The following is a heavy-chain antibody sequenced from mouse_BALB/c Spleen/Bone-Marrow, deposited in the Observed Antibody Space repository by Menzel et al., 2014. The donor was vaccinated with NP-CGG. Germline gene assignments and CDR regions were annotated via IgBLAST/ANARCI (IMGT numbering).Heavy chain of an antibody. CDR1: GYAFTNYW. D-gene: IGHD1-1*01. Sequence: VKLMESGAELVRPGTSVKVSCKASGYAFTNYWIEWIKPRPGQGLEWIGVINPGSGGINYNEKFKGKATLTADKSSSTAYMQLSSLTSDDSAVYFCARELVRGMDYWGQGTSVTVSS. CDR2: INPGSGGI. J-gene: IGHJ4*01. CDR3: ARELVRGMDY. V-gene: IGHV1-54*01.